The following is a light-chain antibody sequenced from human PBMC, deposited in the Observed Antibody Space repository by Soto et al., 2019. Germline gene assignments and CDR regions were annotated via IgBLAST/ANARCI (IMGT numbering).Light chain of an antibody. J-gene: IGLJ1*01. Sequence: QSALTQPPSVSAAPGRKVTISCSGSSSNIGNNYVSWYQQLPGTAPKLLIYENNKRPSGIPDRFSGSKSGTSATLGITGLQTGDEADYYCGTWDSSLSALFGTGTKVT. V-gene: IGLV1-51*02. CDR2: ENN. CDR1: SSNIGNNY. CDR3: GTWDSSLSAL.